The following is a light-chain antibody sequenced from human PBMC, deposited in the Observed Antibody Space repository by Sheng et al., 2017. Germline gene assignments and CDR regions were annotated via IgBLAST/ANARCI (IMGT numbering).Light chain of an antibody. J-gene: IGKJ4*01. CDR1: QGISHY. V-gene: IGKV1-39*01. Sequence: DIQMTQSPSSLSASVGDRVTFSCRASQGISHYVNWYQHKPGKAPKLLIYAASTLQSGVPSRFIGSGSGTDFTLTINSLQSEDFATYYCQQYYNYPPLTFGGGPKVEIK. CDR3: QQYYNYPPLT. CDR2: AAS.